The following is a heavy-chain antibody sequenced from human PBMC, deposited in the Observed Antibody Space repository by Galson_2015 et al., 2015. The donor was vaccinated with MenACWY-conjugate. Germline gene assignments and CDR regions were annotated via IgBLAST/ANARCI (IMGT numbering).Heavy chain of an antibody. D-gene: IGHD1-1*01. J-gene: IGHJ4*02. Sequence: SLRLSCAASGFTVSTNYVNWVRQAPGKGLQWVSDIYPGGNTYYVDSVEGRFTISRDHSKNTLYLQMNSLRVDDTAVYYCVREDNWAFHYWGQGTQVTVSS. V-gene: IGHV3-53*01. CDR1: GFTVSTNY. CDR2: IYPGGNT. CDR3: VREDNWAFHY.